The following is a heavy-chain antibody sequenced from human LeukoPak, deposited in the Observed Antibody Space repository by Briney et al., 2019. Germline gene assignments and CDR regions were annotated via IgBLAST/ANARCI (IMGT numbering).Heavy chain of an antibody. CDR2: IWYDGSNK. CDR3: ARDANRDYPINYFDY. J-gene: IGHJ4*02. D-gene: IGHD4-17*01. CDR1: GFTFSSYG. V-gene: IGHV3-33*01. Sequence: GGSLRLSCAASGFTFSSYGMHWVRQAPGKGLEWVAVIWYDGSNKYYADSVKGRFTISRDNSKNTLYLQMNSLRAENTAVYYCARDANRDYPINYFDYRGQGTLVTVSS.